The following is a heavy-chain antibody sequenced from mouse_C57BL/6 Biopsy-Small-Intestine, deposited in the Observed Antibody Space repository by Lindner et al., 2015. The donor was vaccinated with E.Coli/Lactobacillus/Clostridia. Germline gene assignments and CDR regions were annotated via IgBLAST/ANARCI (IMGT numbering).Heavy chain of an antibody. J-gene: IGHJ3*01. CDR3: TRWLHPWFGN. CDR1: GYTFTDYE. D-gene: IGHD2-2*01. CDR2: MDPETGGT. V-gene: IGHV1-15*01. Sequence: VQLQESGAELVRPGASVTLSCKASGYTFTDYEMHWVKQTPVHGLEWIGDMDPETGGTVYNQKFKGKAILTADKSSNTAYMELRSLTSEDSAVYYCTRWLHPWFGNWGQGTLVTVSA.